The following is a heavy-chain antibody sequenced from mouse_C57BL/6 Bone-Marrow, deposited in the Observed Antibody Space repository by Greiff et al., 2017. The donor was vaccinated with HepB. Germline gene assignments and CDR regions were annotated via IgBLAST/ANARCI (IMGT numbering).Heavy chain of an antibody. CDR2: IWGVGST. Sequence: VQLQESGPGLVAPSQSLSITCTVSGFSLTSSGVDWVRQSQGKGMEWLGVIWGVGSTNYNSALKTRLSISKDNSKSQVFIKMNSLQTEDTAMYYCASGGLRRGGNYWGQGTTLTVSS. CDR3: ASGGLRRGGNY. D-gene: IGHD2-4*01. V-gene: IGHV2-6*01. CDR1: GFSLTSSG. J-gene: IGHJ2*01.